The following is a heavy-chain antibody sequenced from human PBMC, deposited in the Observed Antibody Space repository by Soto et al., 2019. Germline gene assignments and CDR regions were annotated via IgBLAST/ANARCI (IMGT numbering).Heavy chain of an antibody. CDR2: IYHTGRT. Sequence: QVQLRESGSGLVKPSQSLSLTCAVGGDSISRGGYSWTWIRQPPGRGLEWLGNIYHTGRTSYNPSLKSRLTMSVDRSKNEFSLKLSSVTAADTAVYYCARDRTLIPFKGLTHYYGMDVWGQGTTVSVSS. D-gene: IGHD2-15*01. V-gene: IGHV4-30-2*01. J-gene: IGHJ6*02. CDR3: ARDRTLIPFKGLTHYYGMDV. CDR1: GDSISRGGYS.